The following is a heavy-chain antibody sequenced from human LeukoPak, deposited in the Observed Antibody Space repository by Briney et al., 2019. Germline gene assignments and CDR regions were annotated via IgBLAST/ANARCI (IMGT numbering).Heavy chain of an antibody. D-gene: IGHD6-13*01. CDR1: GYTFSNFG. V-gene: IGHV1-69*06. CDR3: ARRGAAAGTVSWFDP. J-gene: IGHJ5*02. CDR2: IMPIFGTA. Sequence: SVKVSCTASGYTFSNFGINWVRQAPGQGLEWMGGIMPIFGTANYAQKFQGRVTITADKSTSAAYMELSSLKSEDTAIYYCARRGAAAGTVSWFDPWGQGTLVTVSS.